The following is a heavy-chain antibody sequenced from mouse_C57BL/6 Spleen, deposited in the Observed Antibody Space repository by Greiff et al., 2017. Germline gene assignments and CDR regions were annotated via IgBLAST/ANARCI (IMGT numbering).Heavy chain of an antibody. D-gene: IGHD2-1*01. CDR3: ARGNPWFAY. Sequence: VQLQQSGAELVMPGASVKLSCKASGYTFTSYWMHWVKQRPGQGLEWIGEIDPSDSYTNYNQKFKGKSTLTVDKSSSTAYMQLSSLTSEDSAVYYCARGNPWFAYWGQGTLVTVSA. CDR2: IDPSDSYT. CDR1: GYTFTSYW. J-gene: IGHJ3*01. V-gene: IGHV1-69*01.